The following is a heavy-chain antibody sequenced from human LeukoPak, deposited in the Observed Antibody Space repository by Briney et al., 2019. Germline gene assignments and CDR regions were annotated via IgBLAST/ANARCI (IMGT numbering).Heavy chain of an antibody. Sequence: SVKVSCKASGGTFSSYTISWVRQAPGQGVEWMGGIIPVFGTANYPQKFQGRVTITADKSTITAYMELSSLRSEDTAVYYCARDRGGGTTDYWGQGTLVTVSS. D-gene: IGHD1-1*01. CDR1: GGTFSSYT. CDR2: IIPVFGTA. V-gene: IGHV1-69*06. J-gene: IGHJ4*02. CDR3: ARDRGGGTTDY.